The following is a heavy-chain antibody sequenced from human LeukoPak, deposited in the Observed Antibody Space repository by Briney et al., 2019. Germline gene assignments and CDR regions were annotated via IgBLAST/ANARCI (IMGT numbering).Heavy chain of an antibody. D-gene: IGHD3-3*01. Sequence: GGSLRLSCAASGFTFSSYAMSWVRQAPGKGLEWVSAISGSGGSTYYADSVKGRFTISRDNSKNTLYLQMNSLRAEDTAVYYCAKSGITIFGVVMEPLDYWGQGTLVTVSS. CDR1: GFTFSSYA. CDR2: ISGSGGST. J-gene: IGHJ4*02. CDR3: AKSGITIFGVVMEPLDY. V-gene: IGHV3-23*01.